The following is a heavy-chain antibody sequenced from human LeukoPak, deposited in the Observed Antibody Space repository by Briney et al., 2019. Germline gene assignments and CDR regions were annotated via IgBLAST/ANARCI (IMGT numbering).Heavy chain of an antibody. CDR1: GFTFSSYA. J-gene: IGHJ4*02. D-gene: IGHD3-22*01. Sequence: GGSLRLSCAASGFTFSSYAMHWVRQAPGKGLEYVSAISSNGGSTYYANSVKGRFTISRDNSKNTLYLQMGSLRAEGMAVYYCAGDLNSGYYSESAFFDYWGQGTLVTVSS. CDR3: AGDLNSGYYSESAFFDY. CDR2: ISSNGGST. V-gene: IGHV3-64*01.